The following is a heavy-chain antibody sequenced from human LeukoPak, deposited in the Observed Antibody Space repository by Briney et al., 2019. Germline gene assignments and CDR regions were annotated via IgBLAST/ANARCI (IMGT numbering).Heavy chain of an antibody. V-gene: IGHV1-18*01. CDR3: ARTCSSTNCYFIY. CDR1: GYTFTSYG. Sequence: ASVKVSCKASGYTFTSYGITWVRQAPGQGLEWMGWISGYNGNTDYAQKLQGRVTMTTDTSTSTAYMELRSLRSDDTAVYYCARTCSSTNCYFIYWGQGTLVTVSS. CDR2: ISGYNGNT. J-gene: IGHJ4*02. D-gene: IGHD2-2*01.